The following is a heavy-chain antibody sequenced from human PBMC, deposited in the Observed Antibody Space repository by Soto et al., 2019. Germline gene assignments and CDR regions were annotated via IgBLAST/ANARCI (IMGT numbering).Heavy chain of an antibody. CDR1: GFTFSSYS. D-gene: IGHD2-2*01. V-gene: IGHV3-21*01. CDR2: ISSSSSYI. CDR3: ARDPIYCSSTSCYGGRFDY. J-gene: IGHJ4*02. Sequence: EVQLVESGGGLVKPGGSLRLSCAASGFTFSSYSMNWVRQAPGKGLEWVSSISSSSSYIYYADSVKGRFTISRDNAKNSLYLQMNSLRAEDTAVYYCARDPIYCSSTSCYGGRFDYWGQGTLVTVSS.